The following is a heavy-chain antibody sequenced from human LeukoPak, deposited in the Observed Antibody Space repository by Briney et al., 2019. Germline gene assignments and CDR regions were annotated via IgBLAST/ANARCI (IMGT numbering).Heavy chain of an antibody. D-gene: IGHD2-21*01. J-gene: IGHJ3*02. V-gene: IGHV1-2*06. CDR2: INPNSRGT. CDR1: GYTFTGYY. Sequence: ASVKVSCKASGYTFTGYYIHWVRQAPGPGLEWMGRINPNSRGTNYVQKFQGGVTITTNTSISTAYMELSSLRSEDTAVYYGASSRTNYCGGDCPYDAFDIWGQGTMVTVSS. CDR3: ASSRTNYCGGDCPYDAFDI.